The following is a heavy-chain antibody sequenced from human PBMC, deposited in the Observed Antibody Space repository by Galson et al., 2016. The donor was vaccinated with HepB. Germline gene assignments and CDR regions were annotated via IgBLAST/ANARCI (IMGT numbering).Heavy chain of an antibody. J-gene: IGHJ6*02. CDR1: GFSFSKYS. CDR2: IKQDGSEK. V-gene: IGHV3-7*01. D-gene: IGHD5-12*01. CDR3: TRSVFSGYEPWAWGPKSKDYYYGMDV. Sequence: SLRLSCAASGFSFSKYSLTWVRQAPGKGLEWVANIKQDGSEKYYVESVKGRFTIFRDNAKKSLYLQMNGLRADDTAVYYCTRSVFSGYEPWAWGPKSKDYYYGMDVWGQGTTVTVSS.